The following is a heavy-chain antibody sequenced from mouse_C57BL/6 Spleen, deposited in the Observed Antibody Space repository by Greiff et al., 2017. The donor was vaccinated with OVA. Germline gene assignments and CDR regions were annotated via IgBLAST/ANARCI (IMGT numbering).Heavy chain of an antibody. Sequence: VQLQQSGPELVKPGASVKISCKASGYAFSSSWMNWVKQRPGKGLEWIGRIYPGDGDTNYNGKFKGKATLTADKSSSTAYMQLSSLTSEDSAVYFCARSPYDGYYDYWGQGTTLTVSS. J-gene: IGHJ2*01. CDR3: ARSPYDGYYDY. D-gene: IGHD2-3*01. V-gene: IGHV1-82*01. CDR1: GYAFSSSW. CDR2: IYPGDGDT.